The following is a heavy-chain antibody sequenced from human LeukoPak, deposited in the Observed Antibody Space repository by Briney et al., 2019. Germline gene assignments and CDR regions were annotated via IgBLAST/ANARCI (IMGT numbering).Heavy chain of an antibody. CDR1: GFTFNTYS. J-gene: IGHJ4*02. CDR3: AKSGYNRFVY. D-gene: IGHD5-24*01. CDR2: ISSSSSTI. Sequence: GGSLRLSCAASGFTFNTYSMNWVRQDPGKGLEWVSYISSSSSTIHYADSVKGRFTISRDNSKNTLYLQMNSLRAEDTAVYYRAKSGYNRFVYWGQGTLVTVSS. V-gene: IGHV3-48*01.